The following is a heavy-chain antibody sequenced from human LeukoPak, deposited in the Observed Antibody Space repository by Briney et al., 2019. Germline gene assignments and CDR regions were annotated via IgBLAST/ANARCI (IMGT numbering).Heavy chain of an antibody. Sequence: GGSLRLSCAASGFTFSSYWMSWVRQAPGKGLEWVANIKQDGSEKYYVDSVKGRFTISRDNAKNSLYLQMNSLRAEDTAVYYCAKIGPAVLPDKWFDYWGQGTLVTVSS. CDR2: IKQDGSEK. J-gene: IGHJ4*02. D-gene: IGHD2-2*02. CDR3: AKIGPAVLPDKWFDY. V-gene: IGHV3-7*03. CDR1: GFTFSSYW.